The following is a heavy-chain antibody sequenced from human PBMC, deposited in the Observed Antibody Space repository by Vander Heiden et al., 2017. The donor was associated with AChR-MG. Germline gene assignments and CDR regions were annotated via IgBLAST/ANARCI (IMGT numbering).Heavy chain of an antibody. CDR3: AHRPATVTTGDAFDI. D-gene: IGHD4-17*01. V-gene: IGHV2-5*01. CDR2: IYWNDDK. J-gene: IGHJ3*02. CDR1: GFSPSTSGVG. Sequence: QITLKESGPTLVKPTQTLTLTCTFSGFSPSTSGVGVGWLCQPPGQALEWRALIYWNDDKRYSPSLKSRLTITKDTSKNQVVLTMTNMDPVDTATYYCAHRPATVTTGDAFDIWGQGTMVTVSS.